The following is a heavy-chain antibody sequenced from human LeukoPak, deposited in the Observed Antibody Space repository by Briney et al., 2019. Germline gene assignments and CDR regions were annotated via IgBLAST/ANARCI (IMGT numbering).Heavy chain of an antibody. J-gene: IGHJ6*02. CDR2: ISAYNGNT. V-gene: IGHV1-18*01. CDR3: ARVQYNWNYVPHGMDV. CDR1: GYTFTSYG. D-gene: IGHD1-7*01. Sequence: ASVKVSCKASGYTFTSYGISWVRQAPGQGLEWMGWISAYNGNTNYAQKLQGRVTMTTDTSTSTAYMELRSLRSDDTAVYYCARVQYNWNYVPHGMDVWGQGPRSPSP.